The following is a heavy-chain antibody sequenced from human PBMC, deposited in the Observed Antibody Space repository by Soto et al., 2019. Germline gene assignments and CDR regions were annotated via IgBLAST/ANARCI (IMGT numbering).Heavy chain of an antibody. CDR3: ARGGYDFDAFDI. V-gene: IGHV3-48*03. D-gene: IGHD5-12*01. CDR2: ISSSGSTI. Sequence: GVLRLSCAASGFTFSSYEMNWVRQAPGKGLEWVSYISSSGSTIYYADSVKGRFTISRDNAKNSLYLQMNSLRAEDTAVYYCARGGYDFDAFDIWGQGTVVTVSS. CDR1: GFTFSSYE. J-gene: IGHJ3*02.